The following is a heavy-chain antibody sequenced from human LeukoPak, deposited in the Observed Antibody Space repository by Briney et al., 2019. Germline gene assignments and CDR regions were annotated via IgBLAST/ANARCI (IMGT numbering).Heavy chain of an antibody. CDR1: GGSFSGYY. CDR2: INHSGST. J-gene: IGHJ3*02. D-gene: IGHD6-6*01. V-gene: IGHV4-34*01. Sequence: PSETLSLTCAVYGGSFSGYYWSWIRQPPGKGLEWIGEINHSGSTNYNPSLKSRVTISVDTSKNQFSLKLSSVTAADTAVYYCARGRKSIAARFGAFDIWGQGTMVTVSS. CDR3: ARGRKSIAARFGAFDI.